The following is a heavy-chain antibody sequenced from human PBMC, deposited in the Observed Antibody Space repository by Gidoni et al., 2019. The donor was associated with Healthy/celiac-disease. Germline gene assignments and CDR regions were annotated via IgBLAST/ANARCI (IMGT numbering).Heavy chain of an antibody. J-gene: IGHJ3*02. CDR1: GFTFRSYS. D-gene: IGHD6-25*01. CDR2: ISSSSSYI. V-gene: IGHV3-21*01. CDR3: AGGQSGSGRGAFDI. Sequence: EVQLVESGGGLVKPGGSLRLSGAASGFTFRSYSMNWVRQAPGKGLEWVSSISSSSSYIYYADSVKGRFTISRDNAKNSLYLQMNSLRAEDTAVYYCAGGQSGSGRGAFDIWGQGTMVTVSS.